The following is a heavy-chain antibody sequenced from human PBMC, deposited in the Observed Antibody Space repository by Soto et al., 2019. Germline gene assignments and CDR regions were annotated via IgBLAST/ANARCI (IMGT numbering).Heavy chain of an antibody. J-gene: IGHJ4*01. V-gene: IGHV3-23*01. D-gene: IGHD2-8*01. CDR3: AKLGFVLMELYYFHQ. CDR1: GFTFSSYA. Sequence: LRLSCTASGFTFSSYAMSWVRQAPGKGLEWVSTISGNSGKTNYAESVKGRFSISRDNSKNTVHLQLDSLRAEDTAVYFCAKLGFVLMELYYFHQWGHGTLVTVSS. CDR2: ISGNSGKT.